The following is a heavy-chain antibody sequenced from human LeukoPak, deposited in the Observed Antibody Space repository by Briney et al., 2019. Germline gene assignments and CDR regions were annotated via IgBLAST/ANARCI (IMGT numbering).Heavy chain of an antibody. CDR3: ARDPVDGFAFFDY. CDR1: DGSISSGSHH. CDR2: VQASGSI. Sequence: SQTLSLTCTVSDGSISSGSHHWRWIRQPAGKGLEWIGGVQASGSINYDPSLKSRVTISVDSSRKQISLNLNSVTATDTAVYYCARDPVDGFAFFDYWGQGALVPVPS. J-gene: IGHJ4*02. V-gene: IGHV4-61*02. D-gene: IGHD6-19*01.